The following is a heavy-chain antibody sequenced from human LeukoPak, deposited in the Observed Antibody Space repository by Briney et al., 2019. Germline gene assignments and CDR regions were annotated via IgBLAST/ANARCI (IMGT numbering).Heavy chain of an antibody. Sequence: ESGPTLVQPTQTLTLTCTFSGFSLSTSGVGVGWIRQPPGKALEWLALIYWDNDKRYRRSLKSRLTITNYTSKDQVVLTRTNMDAMDASTYSCGHSEGAAAEDYWGQGTLVTVSS. D-gene: IGHD6-13*01. V-gene: IGHV2-5*02. CDR3: GHSEGAAAEDY. CDR1: GFSLSTSGVG. CDR2: IYWDNDK. J-gene: IGHJ4*02.